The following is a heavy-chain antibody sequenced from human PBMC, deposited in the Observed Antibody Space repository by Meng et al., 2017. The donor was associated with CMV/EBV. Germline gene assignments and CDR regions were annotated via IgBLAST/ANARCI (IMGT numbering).Heavy chain of an antibody. CDR3: ARDLGRYSSGLGDYYYYYGMDV. J-gene: IGHJ6*02. V-gene: IGHV4-4*02. CDR2: IYHSGST. CDR1: GGPISRSNW. D-gene: IGHD6-19*01. Sequence: SETLSPTGAVPGGPISRSNWGRWARQPPGKGLEWNGEIYHSGSTNYNPSLKSRVTISVDKSKNQFSLKLSSVTAADTGVYYCARDLGRYSSGLGDYYYYYGMDVWGQGTTVTVSS.